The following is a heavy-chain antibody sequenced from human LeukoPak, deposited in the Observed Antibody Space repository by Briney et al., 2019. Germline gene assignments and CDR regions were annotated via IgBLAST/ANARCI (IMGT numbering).Heavy chain of an antibody. CDR1: GGAISSYY. CDR3: ARAPSGDYVAY. CDR2: IYYSGST. V-gene: IGHV4-59*01. Sequence: SETLSLTCTVSGGAISSYYSSWIRPPPWKGLEWIGYIYYSGSTNYTPSLKSRVTISVDTSKNQFSLKLSSVTAADTAVYYCARAPSGDYVAYWGQGTLVTVSS. D-gene: IGHD4-17*01. J-gene: IGHJ4*02.